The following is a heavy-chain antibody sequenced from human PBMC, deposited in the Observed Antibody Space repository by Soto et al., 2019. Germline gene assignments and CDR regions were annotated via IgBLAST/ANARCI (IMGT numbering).Heavy chain of an antibody. CDR3: ARGGRRGQWLVPDWFDP. CDR2: IIPIFGTA. V-gene: IGHV1-69*06. Sequence: ASVKVSCKASGGTFSSYAISWVRQAPGQGLEWMGGIIPIFGTANYAQKFQGRVTITADKSTSTAYMELSSLRSEDTAVYYCARGGRRGQWLVPDWFDPWGQGTLVTVSS. D-gene: IGHD6-19*01. J-gene: IGHJ5*02. CDR1: GGTFSSYA.